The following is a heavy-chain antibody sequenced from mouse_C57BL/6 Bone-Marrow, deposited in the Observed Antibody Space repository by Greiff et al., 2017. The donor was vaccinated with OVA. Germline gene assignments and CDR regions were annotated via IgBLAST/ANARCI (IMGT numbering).Heavy chain of an antibody. D-gene: IGHD2-5*01. J-gene: IGHJ3*01. V-gene: IGHV5-4*01. CDR3: ARDAYYSIFAY. CDR2: ISGGGSYT. CDR1: GFTFSSYA. Sequence: EVQLVESGGGLVKPGGSLKLSCAASGFTFSSYAMSWVRQTPEKRLEWVATISGGGSYTYYPDNVKGRFTISRDNAKNNLYLQMSHLKSEDTAMYYCARDAYYSIFAYWGQGTLVTVSA.